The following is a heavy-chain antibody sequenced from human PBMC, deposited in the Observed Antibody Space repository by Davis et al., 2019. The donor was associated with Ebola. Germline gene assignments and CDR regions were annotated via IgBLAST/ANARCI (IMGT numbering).Heavy chain of an antibody. CDR1: GGSISSGDYY. J-gene: IGHJ6*02. CDR3: ARDRGYYYGMDV. Sequence: SETLSLTCTVSGGSISSGDYYWSWIRQPPGKGLEWIGYIYYSGSTNYNPSLKSRVTISVDTSKNQFSLKLSSVTAADTAVYYCARDRGYYYGMDVWGQGTTVTFSS. V-gene: IGHV4-30-4*01. CDR2: IYYSGST.